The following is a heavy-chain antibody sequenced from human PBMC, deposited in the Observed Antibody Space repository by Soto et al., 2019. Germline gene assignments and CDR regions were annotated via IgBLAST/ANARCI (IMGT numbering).Heavy chain of an antibody. V-gene: IGHV4-31*03. D-gene: IGHD3-10*01. Sequence: TQSLTCTVSGGTIRSGGYYWSWIRQHPGKGLEWIGYIYYSGSTYYNPSLKSRVTISVDTSKNQFSLKLSSVTAADTAVYYCALWFGEKMDVWGQGTTVTVSS. CDR2: IYYSGST. J-gene: IGHJ6*02. CDR3: ALWFGEKMDV. CDR1: GGTIRSGGYY.